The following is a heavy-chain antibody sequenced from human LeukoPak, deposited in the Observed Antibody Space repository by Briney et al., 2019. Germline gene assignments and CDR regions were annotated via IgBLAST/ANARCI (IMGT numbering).Heavy chain of an antibody. Sequence: PADTLSLTCSLYGGSIGTTYGSCTRHPAGKRLECIGRIYNSGNSNYSPSLESRVTMSAATYKNQFSLKLSSVTAADTAVYYCARGTFDSSGYYLSDYWGQGTLVTVSS. CDR1: GGSIGTTY. CDR3: ARGTFDSSGYYLSDY. V-gene: IGHV4-4*07. CDR2: IYNSGNS. J-gene: IGHJ4*02. D-gene: IGHD3-22*01.